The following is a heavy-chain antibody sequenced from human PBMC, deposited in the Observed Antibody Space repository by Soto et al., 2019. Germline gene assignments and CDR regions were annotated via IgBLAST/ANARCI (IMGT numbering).Heavy chain of an antibody. CDR1: GFTFTTYA. CDR2: ISASGGST. D-gene: IGHD2-15*01. Sequence: PGGSLRLSCAASGFTFTTYAMSWVRQAPGKGLEWVSAISASGGSTYYADSVKGRVTISRDNSKNTLYLQMNSLSAEDTAVYYCAKIRGRYHYYRLAVWGQGTTVTVSS. CDR3: AKIRGRYHYYRLAV. V-gene: IGHV3-23*01. J-gene: IGHJ6*02.